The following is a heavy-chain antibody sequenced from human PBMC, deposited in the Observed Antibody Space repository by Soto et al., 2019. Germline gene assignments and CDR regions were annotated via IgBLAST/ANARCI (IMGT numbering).Heavy chain of an antibody. D-gene: IGHD6-19*01. CDR1: GFTFSSYG. CDR3: ARERMAGGWRHYYYCGMDV. CDR2: IWYDGSNK. Sequence: PGGSLRLSCAASGFTFSSYGMHWVRQAPGKGLEWVAVIWYDGSNKYYADSVKGRFTISRDNSKNTLYLQMNSLRAEDTAVYYCARERMAGGWRHYYYCGMDVWGQGTTVTVSS. V-gene: IGHV3-33*01. J-gene: IGHJ6*02.